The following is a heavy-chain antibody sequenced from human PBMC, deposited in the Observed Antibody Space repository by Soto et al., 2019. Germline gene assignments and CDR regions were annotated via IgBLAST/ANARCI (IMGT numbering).Heavy chain of an antibody. CDR2: IYYSGST. CDR1: GGSIRSSTYY. Sequence: SETLSLTCTVSGGSIRSSTYYWGWIRQPPGKGLEWIGSIYYSGSTHYNPSLKSRVTMSVDTSTNQFSLKLSSVTAADTAVYYCARAYYDRSGYAVDPWGQGTLGTVS. V-gene: IGHV4-39*01. CDR3: ARAYYDRSGYAVDP. J-gene: IGHJ5*02. D-gene: IGHD3-22*01.